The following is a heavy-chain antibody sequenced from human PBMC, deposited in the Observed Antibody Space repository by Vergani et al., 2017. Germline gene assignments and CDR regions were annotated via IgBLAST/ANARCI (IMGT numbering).Heavy chain of an antibody. Sequence: QVQLVQSGAEVKKPGASVKVSCKASGYTFTSYGISWVRQAPGQGLEWMGWISAYNGNTNYAQKLQGRVTMTTDTSTCTAYMELRSLRSDDTAVYYCARDPYSGYVQNSDYYYMDVWGKGTTVTVSS. D-gene: IGHD5-12*01. CDR1: GYTFTSYG. V-gene: IGHV1-18*01. CDR3: ARDPYSGYVQNSDYYYMDV. J-gene: IGHJ6*03. CDR2: ISAYNGNT.